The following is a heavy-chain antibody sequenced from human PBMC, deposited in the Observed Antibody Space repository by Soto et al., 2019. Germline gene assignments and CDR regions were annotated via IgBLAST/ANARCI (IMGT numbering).Heavy chain of an antibody. J-gene: IGHJ6*03. CDR1: GFTVSSNY. Sequence: EVQLVESGGGLVQPGGSLRLSCAASGFTVSSNYMSWVRQAPGKGLEWVSVIYSGGSTYYADSVKGRFTISRDNSKNTLYLQMNGLRAEDTAVYYCARDYDFWSGVYYYMDVWGKGTTVTVSS. CDR3: ARDYDFWSGVYYYMDV. CDR2: IYSGGST. D-gene: IGHD3-3*01. V-gene: IGHV3-66*01.